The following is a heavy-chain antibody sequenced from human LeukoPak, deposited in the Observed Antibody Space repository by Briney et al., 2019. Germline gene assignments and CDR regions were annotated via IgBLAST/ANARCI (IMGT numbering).Heavy chain of an antibody. V-gene: IGHV4-34*01. CDR2: INHSGST. CDR1: GGSFSGYY. D-gene: IGHD3-10*01. Sequence: KSSETLSLTCAVYGGSFSGYYWSWIRQPPGKGLEWIGEINHSGSTNYNPSLKSRVTISVDTSKNQFSLKLSSVTAADTAVYYCARGTTYYYGSGNYYPYWGQGTLVTVSS. CDR3: ARGTTYYYGSGNYYPY. J-gene: IGHJ4*02.